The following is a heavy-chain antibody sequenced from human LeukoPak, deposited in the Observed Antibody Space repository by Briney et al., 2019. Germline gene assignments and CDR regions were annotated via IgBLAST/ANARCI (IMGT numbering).Heavy chain of an antibody. Sequence: PGGSLRLSCAASGYTFSSDAMSWVRQARGKGLEWVSAISHSGGSTYYADSVKGRLTIYRDNSKHKLYLQMNTLRSEDTATYYCAKGGWLGIFQNYYMDVWGKGTTVTVSS. CDR1: GYTFSSDA. J-gene: IGHJ6*03. V-gene: IGHV3-23*01. D-gene: IGHD6-19*01. CDR2: ISHSGGST. CDR3: AKGGWLGIFQNYYMDV.